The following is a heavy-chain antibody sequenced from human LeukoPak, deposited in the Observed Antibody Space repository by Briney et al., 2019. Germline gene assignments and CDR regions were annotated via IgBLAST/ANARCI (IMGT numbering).Heavy chain of an antibody. CDR2: IYYSGST. D-gene: IGHD5-18*01. V-gene: IGHV4-59*01. CDR3: ARCRYGYGDCDAFDI. CDR1: GGSISSYY. Sequence: SETLSLTCTVSGGSISSYYWSWIQQPPGKGLEWIGYIYYSGSTNYNPSLKSRVTISVETSKNQFSLKLSSVTAADTAVYYCARCRYGYGDCDAFDIWGQGTMVTVSS. J-gene: IGHJ3*02.